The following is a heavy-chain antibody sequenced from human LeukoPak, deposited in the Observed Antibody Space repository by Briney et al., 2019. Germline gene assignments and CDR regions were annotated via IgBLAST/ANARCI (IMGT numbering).Heavy chain of an antibody. CDR2: IIPIFGTA. CDR1: GGTFSSYA. CDR3: ARGVGVYYDSSGYSDYFDY. V-gene: IGHV1-69*13. J-gene: IGHJ4*02. D-gene: IGHD3-22*01. Sequence: RASVKVSCKASGGTFSSYAISWVRQAPGQGLEWMGGIIPIFGTANYAQKFQGRVTITADESTSTAYMELSSLRSEDTAVYYCARGVGVYYDSSGYSDYFDYWGQGTLVTVSS.